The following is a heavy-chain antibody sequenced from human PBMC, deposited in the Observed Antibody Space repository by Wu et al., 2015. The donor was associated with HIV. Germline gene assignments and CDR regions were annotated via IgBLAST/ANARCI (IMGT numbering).Heavy chain of an antibody. Sequence: QVQLVQSGAEVKKPGSSVKVSCKASGGTFSSYAISWVRQAPGQGLEWMGRIIPIFGTANYAQKFQGRVTITADESTSTAYMELSSLRSEDTAVYYCASEEYCSGGSCYPFDYWGQGTLVTVSS. J-gene: IGHJ4*02. CDR1: GGTFSSYA. CDR2: IIPIFGTA. V-gene: IGHV1-69*13. CDR3: ASEEYCSGGSCYPFDY. D-gene: IGHD2-15*01.